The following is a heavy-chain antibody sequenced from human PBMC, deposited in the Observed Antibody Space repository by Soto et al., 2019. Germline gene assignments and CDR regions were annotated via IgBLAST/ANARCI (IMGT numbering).Heavy chain of an antibody. Sequence: HPGGSLRLSCVASGFTFSDYWMVWVRQAPGKGLLWVSRIKHHRSHIDYAESVRCRFTISRDNAKNTLYLQMNSLRDEVTAVYSCGRARWASGDYWGQGTLVTVS. V-gene: IGHV3-74*01. CDR3: GRARWASGDY. CDR1: GFTFSDYW. D-gene: IGHD1-26*01. CDR2: IKHHRSHI. J-gene: IGHJ4*02.